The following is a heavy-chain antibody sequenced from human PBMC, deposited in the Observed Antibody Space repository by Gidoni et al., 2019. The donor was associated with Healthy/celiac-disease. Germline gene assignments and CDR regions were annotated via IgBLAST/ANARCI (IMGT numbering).Heavy chain of an antibody. CDR1: GGHFSCFA. Sequence: QVQLVQPGAEVKKPGSAVKVSCKASGGHFSCFAISCVRRAAGQGLEWMGGIMTIFGTANYAQKFQGRVTITADESKSTAYMELSSLRSEDTAVYYCERNKGAAGTNVAFDYWGQGTLVTVSS. J-gene: IGHJ4*02. CDR2: IMTIFGTA. D-gene: IGHD2-8*01. V-gene: IGHV1-69*01. CDR3: ERNKGAAGTNVAFDY.